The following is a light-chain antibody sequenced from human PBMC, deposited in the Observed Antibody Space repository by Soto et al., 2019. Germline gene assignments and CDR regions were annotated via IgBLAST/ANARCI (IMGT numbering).Light chain of an antibody. CDR3: QQYGSSPPRWT. Sequence: VLTQSPGTLSLSPGDSATLSCRGSQSVTSSYLAWYQQRPGQAPRLLIYGTSSRATGIPERFSGSGSGTDFTLNISRLEPEDFAVYYCQQYGSSPPRWTCGQGTKVDIK. CDR1: QSVTSSY. V-gene: IGKV3-20*01. CDR2: GTS. J-gene: IGKJ1*01.